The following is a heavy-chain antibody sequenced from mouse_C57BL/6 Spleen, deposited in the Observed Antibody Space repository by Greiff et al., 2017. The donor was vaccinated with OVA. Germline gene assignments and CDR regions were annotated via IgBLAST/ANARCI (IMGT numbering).Heavy chain of an antibody. J-gene: IGHJ2*01. CDR2: ISSGSSTI. CDR1: GFTFSDYG. D-gene: IGHD1-1*01. Sequence: EVNVVESGGGLVKPGGSLKLSCAASGFTFSDYGMHWVRQAPEKGLEWVAYISSGSSTIYYADTVKGRFTISRDNAKNTLFLQMTSLRSEDTAMYYCAREGYYYGSSYDYWGQGTTLTVSS. CDR3: AREGYYYGSSYDY. V-gene: IGHV5-17*01.